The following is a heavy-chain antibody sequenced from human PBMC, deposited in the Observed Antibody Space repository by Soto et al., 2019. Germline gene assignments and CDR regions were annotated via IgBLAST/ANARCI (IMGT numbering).Heavy chain of an antibody. CDR2: ISAYNGNT. V-gene: IGHV1-18*04. J-gene: IGHJ6*02. CDR3: ARVSHSGSYYRGYYCMDV. CDR1: GYTFTSYG. Sequence: ASVKVSCKASGYTFTSYGISWVRQAPGQGLEWMGWISAYNGNTNYAQKLQGRVTMTTDTSTSTAYMELRSLRSDDTAVYYCARVSHSGSYYRGYYCMDVWGQGTTVTVSS. D-gene: IGHD1-26*01.